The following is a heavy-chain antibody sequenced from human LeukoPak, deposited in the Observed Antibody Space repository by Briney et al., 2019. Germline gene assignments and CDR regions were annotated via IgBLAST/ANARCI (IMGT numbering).Heavy chain of an antibody. D-gene: IGHD1-1*01. CDR1: GGSFSNYG. CDR2: IIPILGIA. Sequence: SVKVSCKASGGSFSNYGINWLRQAPGQGLEWMGRIIPILGIANYAQKLQGRVTITADKSTSTAYMELSSLRSEDTAVYYCAKEERKDFYYFDYWGQGTLVTVSS. CDR3: AKEERKDFYYFDY. J-gene: IGHJ4*02. V-gene: IGHV1-69*04.